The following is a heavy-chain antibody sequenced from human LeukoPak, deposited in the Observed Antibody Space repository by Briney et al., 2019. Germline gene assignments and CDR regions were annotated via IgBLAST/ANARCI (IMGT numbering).Heavy chain of an antibody. Sequence: GESLKISCKGSGYSFTSYWIGWVRQMPGKGLEWMGIIYPGDSDTRYSPSFQGQVTISADRSISTAYLQWSSLKASDTAMYYCARGPQLWLFASPDQIGYFDYWGQGTLVTVSS. CDR2: IYPGDSDT. J-gene: IGHJ4*02. CDR3: ARGPQLWLFASPDQIGYFDY. CDR1: GYSFTSYW. D-gene: IGHD5-18*01. V-gene: IGHV5-51*01.